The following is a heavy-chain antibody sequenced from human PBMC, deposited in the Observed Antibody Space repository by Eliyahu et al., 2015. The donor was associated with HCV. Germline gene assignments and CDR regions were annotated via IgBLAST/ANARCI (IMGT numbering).Heavy chain of an antibody. CDR2: IXPTNGYT. D-gene: IGHD3-10*01. Sequence: QVHLVQSGAEVXKPGASVKLSCRTSGYTLTTYSMHWVRQAPGQGLEWMGIIXPTNGYTNYARKFQGRVTMTKDTSTSTVYMELSSLRSEDTALYYCATGGTDDYWGQGTLVTVSS. J-gene: IGHJ4*02. CDR3: ATGGTDDY. CDR1: GYTLTTYS. V-gene: IGHV1-46*01.